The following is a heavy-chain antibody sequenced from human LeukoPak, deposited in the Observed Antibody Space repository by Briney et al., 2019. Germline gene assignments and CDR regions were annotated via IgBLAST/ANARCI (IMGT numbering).Heavy chain of an antibody. Sequence: PGGSLRLSCAASGFTFSSYAMHWVRQAPGKGLEWVAVISYDGGNTYYADSVKGRFTISRDNSKNTLYLQMNSLRAEDTAVYYCAKAFSFMTTVTDWGQGTLVTVSS. CDR3: AKAFSFMTTVTD. CDR2: ISYDGGNT. D-gene: IGHD4-17*01. J-gene: IGHJ4*02. CDR1: GFTFSSYA. V-gene: IGHV3-30*07.